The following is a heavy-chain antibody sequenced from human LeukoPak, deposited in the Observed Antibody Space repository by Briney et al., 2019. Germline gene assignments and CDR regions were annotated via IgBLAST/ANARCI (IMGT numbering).Heavy chain of an antibody. CDR3: ARGLYYFDY. CDR2: INHSGST. J-gene: IGHJ4*02. CDR1: GGSFSGYY. V-gene: IGHV4-34*01. Sequence: PSETLSLTCAVYGGSFSGYYWSWIPQPPGKGLEWIGEINHSGSTNYNPSLKSRVTISVDTSKNQFSLKLSSVTAADTAVYYCARGLYYFDYWGQGTLVTVSS.